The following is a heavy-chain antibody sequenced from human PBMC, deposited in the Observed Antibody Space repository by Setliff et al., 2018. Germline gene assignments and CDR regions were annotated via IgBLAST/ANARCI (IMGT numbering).Heavy chain of an antibody. J-gene: IGHJ3*02. V-gene: IGHV5-51*01. Sequence: GESLKISCKGSGYTFTNFWIGWVRQMPGKGLEWMGLIYPGDSDTRYSPSFQGQVTISVDKSISTAYLQWSSLKASDTAMYYCARREHAFDIWGQGTMVTVSS. CDR3: ARREHAFDI. CDR1: GYTFTNFW. CDR2: IYPGDSDT. D-gene: IGHD1-26*01.